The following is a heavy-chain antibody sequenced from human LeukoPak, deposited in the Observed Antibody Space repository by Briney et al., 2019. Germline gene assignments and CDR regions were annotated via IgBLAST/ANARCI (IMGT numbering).Heavy chain of an antibody. J-gene: IGHJ4*02. D-gene: IGHD6-13*01. CDR3: ARDLRSGYSSSWYFDY. V-gene: IGHV3-21*01. Sequence: GGSLRLSCAASGFTFSSYSMNWVRQAPGKGLEWVSSISSSSSYIYYADSVKGRFTISRDNAKNSLYLQMNSLRAEDTAVYYCARDLRSGYSSSWYFDYWGQGTLVTVSS. CDR2: ISSSSSYI. CDR1: GFTFSSYS.